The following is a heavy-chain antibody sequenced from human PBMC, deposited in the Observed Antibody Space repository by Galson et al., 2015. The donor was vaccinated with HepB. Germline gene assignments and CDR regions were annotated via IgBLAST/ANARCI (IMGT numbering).Heavy chain of an antibody. CDR2: ISAYNGNT. D-gene: IGHD3-22*01. J-gene: IGHJ4*02. Sequence: SVKVSCKASGYTFTSYGISWVRQAPGQGLEWMGWISAYNGNTNYAQKLQGRVTMTEDTSTDTAYMELSSLRSEDTAVYYCATNSGAPTIEDYDSSGYYWAGWGQGTLVTVSS. V-gene: IGHV1-18*01. CDR1: GYTFTSYG. CDR3: ATNSGAPTIEDYDSSGYYWAG.